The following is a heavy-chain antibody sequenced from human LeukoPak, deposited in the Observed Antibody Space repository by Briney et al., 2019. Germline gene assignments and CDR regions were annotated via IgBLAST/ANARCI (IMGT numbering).Heavy chain of an antibody. CDR1: GFTFSDYY. V-gene: IGHV3-23*01. CDR2: ISASGLMT. J-gene: IGHJ4*02. D-gene: IGHD1-26*01. CDR3: AKDRSIGTYYTFDH. Sequence: GGSLRLSCAASGFTFSDYYMSWIRQAPGKGLEWVSSISASGLMTYYADSVKGRFTVSRDNSKNSLYLQMSSLTAADTAVYYCAKDRSIGTYYTFDHWGQGTLVTVSS.